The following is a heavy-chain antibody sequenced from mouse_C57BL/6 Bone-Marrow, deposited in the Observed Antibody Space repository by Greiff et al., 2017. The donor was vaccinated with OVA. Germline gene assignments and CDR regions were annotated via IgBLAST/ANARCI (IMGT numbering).Heavy chain of an antibody. J-gene: IGHJ3*01. D-gene: IGHD2-5*01. Sequence: VQLQQPGAELVKPGASVKMSCKASGYTFTSYWITWVKQRPGQGLEWIGDIYPDSGSTNYNEKFKSKATLTVDTSSSTAYMQLSSLTSEDSAVYYCARGYYSNYDWFAYWGQGTLVTVSA. V-gene: IGHV1-55*01. CDR1: GYTFTSYW. CDR2: IYPDSGST. CDR3: ARGYYSNYDWFAY.